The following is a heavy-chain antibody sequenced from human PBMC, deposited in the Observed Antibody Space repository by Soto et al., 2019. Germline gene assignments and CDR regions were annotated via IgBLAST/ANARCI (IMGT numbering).Heavy chain of an antibody. CDR2: INPNSGDI. Sequence: GASVKVSCKTSGYTFTGHYIHWVRQAPGQGLEWMGWINPNSGDISYAEKFQGRVTMTRDTSISTAYMELGRLRSDDTAVYYCARGYTYGSFDNWAQGTLVTVSS. CDR3: ARGYTYGSFDN. D-gene: IGHD5-18*01. V-gene: IGHV1-2*02. J-gene: IGHJ4*02. CDR1: GYTFTGHY.